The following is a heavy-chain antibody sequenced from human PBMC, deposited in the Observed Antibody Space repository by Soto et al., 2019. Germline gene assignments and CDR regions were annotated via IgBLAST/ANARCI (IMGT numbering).Heavy chain of an antibody. V-gene: IGHV1-69*01. CDR3: ARGRGQLWLNDNWFDP. CDR1: GGTFNNYV. J-gene: IGHJ5*02. D-gene: IGHD5-18*01. Sequence: QVQLVQSGAEVKKPGSSVKVSCRASGGTFNNYVINWVRQAPGQGLEWMAGIIPIFGTANYAQKFQGRVTITADESTSTAYMELSSLRSEDTAVYYCARGRGQLWLNDNWFDPWGQGTLVTVSS. CDR2: IIPIFGTA.